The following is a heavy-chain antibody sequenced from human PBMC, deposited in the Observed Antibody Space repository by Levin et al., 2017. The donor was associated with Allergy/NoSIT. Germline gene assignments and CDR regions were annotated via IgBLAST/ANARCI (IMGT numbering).Heavy chain of an antibody. CDR2: IYWDDDK. Sequence: SGPTLVKPTQTLTLTCTFSGFLLRTRAVGVGWIRQPPGKALEWVVIIYWDDDKRYSPSLKSKLSITKDTSKNQVVLTMTNMDPVETATYYCGHVRWGSQSAFDMWGQGTMVTVSS. CDR1: GFLLRTRAVG. J-gene: IGHJ3*02. CDR3: GHVRWGSQSAFDM. D-gene: IGHD1-26*01. V-gene: IGHV2-5*02.